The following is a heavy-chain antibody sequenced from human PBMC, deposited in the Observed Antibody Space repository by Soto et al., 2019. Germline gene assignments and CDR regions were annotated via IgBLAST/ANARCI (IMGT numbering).Heavy chain of an antibody. Sequence: PGGSLRLSCAASGFTFSSYAMSWVRQAPGKGLEWVSAISGSGGSTYYADSVKGRFTISRDNSKNTLYLQMNSLRAEDTAVYYCAKHTSYNWNYYYYYGMDVWGQGTTVTVSS. CDR2: ISGSGGST. V-gene: IGHV3-23*01. CDR3: AKHTSYNWNYYYYYGMDV. CDR1: GFTFSSYA. J-gene: IGHJ6*02. D-gene: IGHD1-20*01.